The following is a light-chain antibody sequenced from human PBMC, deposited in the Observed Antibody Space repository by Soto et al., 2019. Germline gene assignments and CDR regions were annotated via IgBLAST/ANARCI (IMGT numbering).Light chain of an antibody. CDR3: QQFGNSPPYT. CDR1: QSVSSSY. CDR2: GAS. V-gene: IGKV3-20*01. J-gene: IGKJ2*01. Sequence: EIVLTQSPGTLSLSPGERATLSCRASQSVSSSYLAWYQQKPGQAPRLLIYGASSRDTGIPDRFSGSGSGTDFTITISSLETEDFAVYYCQQFGNSPPYTFGQGPKLEIK.